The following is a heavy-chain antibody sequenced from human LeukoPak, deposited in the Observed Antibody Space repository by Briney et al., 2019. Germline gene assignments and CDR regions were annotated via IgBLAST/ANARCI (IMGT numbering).Heavy chain of an antibody. Sequence: GGSLRLPCAASGFTFTSHWMHWARQAPGKGLVWVSRIDNDGSDTTYADSVRGRFTISRDNAKNTLYLQMDSLRAEDTAVYYCVRDRPHNWFDPWGQGTLVTVSS. CDR1: GFTFTSHW. CDR2: IDNDGSDT. V-gene: IGHV3-74*01. D-gene: IGHD6-6*01. CDR3: VRDRPHNWFDP. J-gene: IGHJ5*02.